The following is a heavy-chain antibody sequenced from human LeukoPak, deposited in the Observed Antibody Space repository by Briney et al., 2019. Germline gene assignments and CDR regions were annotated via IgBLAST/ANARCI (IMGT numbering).Heavy chain of an antibody. CDR3: AKDRDELRYFDRSQGMDV. Sequence: GGSLRLSCAASGFTFSSYWMSWVRQAPGKGLEWVANIKQDGSEKYYVDSVKGRFTISRDNAKNSLYLQMNSLRAEDTAVYYCAKDRDELRYFDRSQGMDVWGQGTTVTVSS. CDR1: GFTFSSYW. J-gene: IGHJ6*02. CDR2: IKQDGSEK. D-gene: IGHD3-9*01. V-gene: IGHV3-7*01.